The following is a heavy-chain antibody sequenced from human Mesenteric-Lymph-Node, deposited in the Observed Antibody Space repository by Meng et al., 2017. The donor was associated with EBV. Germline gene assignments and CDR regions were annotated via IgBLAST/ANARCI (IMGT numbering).Heavy chain of an antibody. CDR3: ARGSAVAGIDY. V-gene: IGHV4-4*02. CDR1: GGYISTSYW. D-gene: IGHD6-19*01. J-gene: IGHJ4*02. CDR2: IYHSGST. Sequence: QVTLQEPGPGLVKPWVTPSLTFAVSGGYISTSYWWSWVRQPPGKGLEWIGEIYHSGSTNYNPSLKTRVTMSVDKSKNQFSLKLSSVTAADTAVYYCARGSAVAGIDYWGQGTLVTVSS.